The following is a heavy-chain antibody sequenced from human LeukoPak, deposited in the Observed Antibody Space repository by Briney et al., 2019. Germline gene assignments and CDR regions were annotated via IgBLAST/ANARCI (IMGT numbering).Heavy chain of an antibody. J-gene: IGHJ4*02. D-gene: IGHD2-2*01. CDR3: AKDLQVVVPAGDY. V-gene: IGHV3-30*02. Sequence: GGSLRLSCAASGFTFSSYGLHSVRQAPGKGLEWVAFIRYDGSNKYYADSVKGRFTISRDNSKNTLYLQMNSLRAEDTAVYYCAKDLQVVVPAGDYWGQGTLVTVSS. CDR1: GFTFSSYG. CDR2: IRYDGSNK.